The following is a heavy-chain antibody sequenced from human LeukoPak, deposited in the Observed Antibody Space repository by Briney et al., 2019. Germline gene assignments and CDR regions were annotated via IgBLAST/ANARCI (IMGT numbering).Heavy chain of an antibody. CDR2: ISRSGDTM. V-gene: IGHV3-11*04. D-gene: IGHD3-22*01. Sequence: GGSLRLSCAASGFTFSDYYMTWIRQAPGKGLGWVSSISRSGDTMYYADSVRGRFTMSRDNAKNSLYLQMNSLRAEDTALYYCAIQMTMIVVVPYFDYWGQGTLVTVSS. CDR3: AIQMTMIVVVPYFDY. CDR1: GFTFSDYY. J-gene: IGHJ4*02.